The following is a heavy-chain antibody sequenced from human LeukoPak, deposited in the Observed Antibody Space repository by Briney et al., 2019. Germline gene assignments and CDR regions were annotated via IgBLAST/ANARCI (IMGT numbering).Heavy chain of an antibody. J-gene: IGHJ4*02. V-gene: IGHV3-48*04. Sequence: GGSLRLSCAASGFTFSSYSMNWVRQAPGKGLEWVSYISSSSSTIYYADSVKGRFTFSRDNAENSLYLQMNSLRAEDTAIYYCARQPYDILTGYHYFDYWGQGTLVTVSS. D-gene: IGHD3-9*01. CDR3: ARQPYDILTGYHYFDY. CDR2: ISSSSSTI. CDR1: GFTFSSYS.